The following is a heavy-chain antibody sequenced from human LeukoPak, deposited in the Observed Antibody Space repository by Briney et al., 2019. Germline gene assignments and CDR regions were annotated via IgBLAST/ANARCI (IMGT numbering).Heavy chain of an antibody. CDR2: IYYSGST. D-gene: IGHD2/OR15-2a*01. J-gene: IGHJ6*02. V-gene: IGHV4-59*01. CDR3: ARDYFSAFHYYGMDV. CDR1: GGSISSYY. Sequence: SETLSLTCTVSGGSISSYYWSWIRQPPGKGLECIGYIYYSGSTNYNPSLKSRVTISVDTSKNQFSLKLSSVTAADTAVYYCARDYFSAFHYYGMDVWGQGTTVTVFS.